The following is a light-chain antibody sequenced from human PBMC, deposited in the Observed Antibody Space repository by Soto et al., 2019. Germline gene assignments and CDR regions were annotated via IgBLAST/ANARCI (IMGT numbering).Light chain of an antibody. CDR3: QQYGSSPKT. Sequence: EIVLTQSPGTLSLSPGERATLSCRAGQSVSSNYLAWYQQKPGQAPRLLIYGASYRATGIPDRFSGSGSGTDFTLTISRLEPEDFAVYYCQQYGSSPKTFGQGTKVDI. CDR1: QSVSSNY. CDR2: GAS. J-gene: IGKJ1*01. V-gene: IGKV3-20*01.